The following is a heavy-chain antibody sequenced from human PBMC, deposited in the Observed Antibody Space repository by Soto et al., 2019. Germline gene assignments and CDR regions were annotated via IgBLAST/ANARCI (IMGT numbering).Heavy chain of an antibody. D-gene: IGHD2-15*01. Sequence: QMQLVQSGPEVKKPGTSVKVSCKASGFTFTSSAVQWVRQARGQRLEWIGWIVVGSGNTNYAQKFQERVTITRDMSTSNAYMELSSLRSEDTAVYYCAAARAWWLSEYNWFDPWGQGTLVTVSS. CDR3: AAARAWWLSEYNWFDP. V-gene: IGHV1-58*01. CDR2: IVVGSGNT. CDR1: GFTFTSSA. J-gene: IGHJ5*02.